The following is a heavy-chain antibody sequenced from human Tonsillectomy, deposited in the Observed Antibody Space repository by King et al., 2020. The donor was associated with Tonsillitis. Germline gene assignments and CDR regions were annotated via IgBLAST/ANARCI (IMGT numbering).Heavy chain of an antibody. CDR3: ASVTPLVGIVVLTAIPRYFDL. J-gene: IGHJ2*01. Sequence: QLVQSGAEVKKPGSSVKVSCKASGGTFSSYAISWVRQAPGQGLEWMGGIIPIFGTANYAQKFQGRVTITADESTSTAYMELSSLRSEDTAVYYCASVTPLVGIVVLTAIPRYFDLWGRGTLVTVSS. V-gene: IGHV1-69*01. D-gene: IGHD2-21*02. CDR2: IIPIFGTA. CDR1: GGTFSSYA.